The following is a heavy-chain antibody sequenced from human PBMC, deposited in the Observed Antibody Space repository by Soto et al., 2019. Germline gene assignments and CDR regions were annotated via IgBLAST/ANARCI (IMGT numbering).Heavy chain of an antibody. CDR2: VYHTGAT. CDR3: ARGGNRYSNVASGVGGFDF. CDR1: GASISSSY. D-gene: IGHD5-12*01. V-gene: IGHV4-59*01. Sequence: DTLSLTCTVSGASISSSYWSWIRQSPERGLEWIAYVYHTGATNYNPSLKSRVTISLDTSKGQFSLNLTSLTTADTAVYFCARGGNRYSNVASGVGGFDFWGQGSLVTVSS. J-gene: IGHJ4*02.